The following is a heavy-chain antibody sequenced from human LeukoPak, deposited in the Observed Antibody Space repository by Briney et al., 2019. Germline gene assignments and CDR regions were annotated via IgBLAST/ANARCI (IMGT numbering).Heavy chain of an antibody. CDR3: ARGFVVVPAAILGWFDP. J-gene: IGHJ5*02. CDR1: GYTFTSYG. CDR2: ISAYNGNT. Sequence: ASVTVSCTASGYTFTSYGISWVRQAPGQGLEWMGWISAYNGNTNYAQKLQGRVTMTTDTSTSTAYMELRSLRSDDTAVYYCARGFVVVPAAILGWFDPWGQGTLVTVSS. D-gene: IGHD2-2*01. V-gene: IGHV1-18*01.